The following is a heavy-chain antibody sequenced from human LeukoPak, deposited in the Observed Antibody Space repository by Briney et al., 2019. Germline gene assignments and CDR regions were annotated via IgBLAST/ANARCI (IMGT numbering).Heavy chain of an antibody. CDR2: IGAYNGNT. CDR1: GYTFTSYG. D-gene: IGHD4-17*01. CDR3: ARHDYGDYEYDY. V-gene: IGHV1-18*01. J-gene: IGHJ4*02. Sequence: ASVKVSCKASGYTFTSYGISWVRQAPGQGLEWMGWIGAYNGNTNYAQKLQGRVTMTADTSTSTAYMELRSLRSDDTAVYYCARHDYGDYEYDYWGQGTLVTVSS.